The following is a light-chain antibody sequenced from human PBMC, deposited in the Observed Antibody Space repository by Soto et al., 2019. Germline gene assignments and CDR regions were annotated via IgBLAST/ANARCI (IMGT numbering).Light chain of an antibody. Sequence: DIQMTQSPSSLSASVGDRFTITCQAIQDISNYLNWYQQKPGKAPKLLIYDASNLETGVPSRFSGSGSGTDFTFTISSLQPEDIATYYCQQYDNLPRTFGPGTKVDIK. J-gene: IGKJ3*01. CDR3: QQYDNLPRT. CDR2: DAS. CDR1: QDISNY. V-gene: IGKV1-33*01.